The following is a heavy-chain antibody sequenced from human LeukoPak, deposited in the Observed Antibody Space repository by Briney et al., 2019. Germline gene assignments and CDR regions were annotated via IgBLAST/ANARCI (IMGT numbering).Heavy chain of an antibody. D-gene: IGHD5-12*01. Sequence: ASVKVSCKVSGYTLTQLAIHWLRQAPGKGVEWMGGFDREDVETIYAQKFQGRVTMTEDTYTDTAYMELSSLRSEDTAVYYCATYSGYAAYWGQGTLVSVSS. CDR1: GYTLTQLA. CDR3: ATYSGYAAY. CDR2: FDREDVET. J-gene: IGHJ4*02. V-gene: IGHV1-24*01.